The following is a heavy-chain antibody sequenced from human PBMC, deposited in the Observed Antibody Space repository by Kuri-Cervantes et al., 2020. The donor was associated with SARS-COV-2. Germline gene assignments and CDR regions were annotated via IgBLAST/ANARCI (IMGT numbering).Heavy chain of an antibody. V-gene: IGHV3-30*04. CDR1: GFTFSSCA. D-gene: IGHD3-3*01. CDR2: ISYDGSNK. Sequence: GESLKISCAASGFTFSSCAMHWVRQAPGKGLEWVAVISYDGSNKYYADSVKGRFTISRDNSKNTLYLQMDSLRAEDTAVYYCARPYDFWSGFVDYWGQGTLVTVSS. J-gene: IGHJ4*02. CDR3: ARPYDFWSGFVDY.